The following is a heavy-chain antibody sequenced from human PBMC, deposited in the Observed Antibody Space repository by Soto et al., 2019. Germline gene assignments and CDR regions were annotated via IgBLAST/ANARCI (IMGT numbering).Heavy chain of an antibody. Sequence: QVQLVQSGAEVKKPGSSVKVSCKASGGTFSSYTISWVRQAPGQGLEWMGRIIPILGIANNAQKFQGRVTITADKSTSTAYMELSSLRSEDTAVYYCARGRGIVATINYYYMDVWGKGTTVTVSS. D-gene: IGHD5-12*01. V-gene: IGHV1-69*02. CDR2: IIPILGIA. CDR1: GGTFSSYT. CDR3: ARGRGIVATINYYYMDV. J-gene: IGHJ6*03.